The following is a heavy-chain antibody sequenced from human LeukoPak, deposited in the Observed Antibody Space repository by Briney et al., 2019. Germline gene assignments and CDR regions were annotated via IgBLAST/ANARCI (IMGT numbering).Heavy chain of an antibody. Sequence: SETLSLTCTVSGGSISSGDYYWSWIRQPPGKGLEWFGYIYYSGSTYYNPSLKSRVTISVDTSKNQFSLKLSSVTAADTAVYYCARGNDYGDYDYDYWGQGTLVTVSS. D-gene: IGHD4-17*01. CDR3: ARGNDYGDYDYDY. J-gene: IGHJ4*02. CDR2: IYYSGST. CDR1: GGSISSGDYY. V-gene: IGHV4-30-4*08.